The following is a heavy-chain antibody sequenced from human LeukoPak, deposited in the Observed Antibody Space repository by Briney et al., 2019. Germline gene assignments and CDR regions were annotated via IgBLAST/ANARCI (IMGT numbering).Heavy chain of an antibody. V-gene: IGHV1-18*01. CDR3: ARNYDSSGPANWFDP. J-gene: IGHJ5*02. Sequence: ASVTVSCKASGYTFTSYGISWVRQAPGQGLEWMGWISAYNGNTNYAQKHQGRVTMTTDTSTSTAYMELRSLRSDDTAVYYCARNYDSSGPANWFDPWGQGTLVTVSS. CDR2: ISAYNGNT. CDR1: GYTFTSYG. D-gene: IGHD3-22*01.